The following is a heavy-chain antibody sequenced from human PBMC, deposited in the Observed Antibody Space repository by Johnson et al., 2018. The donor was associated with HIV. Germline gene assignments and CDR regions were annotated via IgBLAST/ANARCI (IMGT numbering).Heavy chain of an antibody. J-gene: IGHJ3*02. CDR3: ANSLLLDAFNI. CDR2: IAASGDST. Sequence: VQLVESGGGLVQRGGSLRLSCAASGFTFNTYVMNWVRQAPGKGLEWVSLIAASGDSTYYADSVRGRFTISRDNSKTTLYLQMNSLRDEDTAVYYCANSLLLDAFNIWGQGTMVTVSS. CDR1: GFTFNTYV. V-gene: IGHV3-23*04.